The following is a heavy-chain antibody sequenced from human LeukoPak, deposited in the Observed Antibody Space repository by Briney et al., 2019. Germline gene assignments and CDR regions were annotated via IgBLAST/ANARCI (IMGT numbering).Heavy chain of an antibody. Sequence: SETLSLTCTVSGGSISSSSYYWGWIRQPPGKGLEWIGSIYYSGSTYYNPSLKSRVTISVDTSKNQFSLKLSSVTAADTAVYYCARLVGNTWFDPWGQGTLVTVSS. J-gene: IGHJ5*02. CDR3: ARLVGNTWFDP. CDR2: IYYSGST. CDR1: GGSISSSSYY. V-gene: IGHV4-39*01. D-gene: IGHD1-14*01.